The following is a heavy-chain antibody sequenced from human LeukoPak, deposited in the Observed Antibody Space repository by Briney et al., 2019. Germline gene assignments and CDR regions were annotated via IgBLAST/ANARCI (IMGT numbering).Heavy chain of an antibody. CDR1: GFTFSSYG. V-gene: IGHV3-30*18. CDR3: AKVRGAKGGYWYFDL. J-gene: IGHJ2*01. CDR2: ISYAGSNK. D-gene: IGHD3-10*01. Sequence: PGGSLRLSCAASGFTFSSYGMHWVRQAPGKGLEWVAVISYAGSNKYYADSVKGRFTISRDNSKNTLYLQMNSLRAEDTAVYYCAKVRGAKGGYWYFDLWGRGTLVTVSS.